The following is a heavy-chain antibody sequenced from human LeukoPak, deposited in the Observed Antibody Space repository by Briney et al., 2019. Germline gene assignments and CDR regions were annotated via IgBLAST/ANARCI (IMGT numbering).Heavy chain of an antibody. J-gene: IGHJ4*02. CDR1: GFTFGKYW. Sequence: GGSLRLSCVASGFTFGKYWMSWVRQAPGKGLEWVANIKLDGSEKNYVDSVKGRFTISRDNTKNSLYLQMNSMRAEDTAVFYCARDQYDTWSRRGNFDSWGQGTLVIVSS. CDR2: IKLDGSEK. CDR3: ARDQYDTWSRRGNFDS. D-gene: IGHD3/OR15-3a*01. V-gene: IGHV3-7*03.